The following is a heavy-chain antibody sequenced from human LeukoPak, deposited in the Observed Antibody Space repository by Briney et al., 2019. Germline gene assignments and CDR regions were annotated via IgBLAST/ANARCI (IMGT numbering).Heavy chain of an antibody. V-gene: IGHV1-18*01. CDR2: ISGYNGNT. D-gene: IGHD3-22*01. CDR1: GYTFTNYG. J-gene: IGHJ4*02. Sequence: GASVKISCKASGYTFTNYGISWVRQAPGQGLEWMGWISGYNGNTNYAQNLQGRVTMTTDTSTSTAHMELRSLRSDDTAFYYCARGGGYQDYWGQGTLVTVSS. CDR3: ARGGGYQDY.